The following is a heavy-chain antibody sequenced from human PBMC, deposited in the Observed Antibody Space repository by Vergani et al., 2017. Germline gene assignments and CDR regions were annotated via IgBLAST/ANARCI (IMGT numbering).Heavy chain of an antibody. J-gene: IGHJ4*02. CDR2: IQFNGSNQ. CDR1: GFTLSNYD. D-gene: IGHD4-11*01. V-gene: IGHV3-30*02. Sequence: QVQLVESGGGVVQPGGSLRLSCATSGFTLSNYDMQWIRQGPGKGLEFVAFIQFNGSNQYYADSVKGRFTLSRDFSKNTLYLQMNSLRTDDTATYYCAKHYRGWGIDYGGQGTQV. CDR3: AKHYRGWGIDY.